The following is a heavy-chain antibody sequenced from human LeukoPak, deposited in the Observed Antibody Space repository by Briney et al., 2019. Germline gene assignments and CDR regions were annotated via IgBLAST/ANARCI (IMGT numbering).Heavy chain of an antibody. Sequence: SETLSLTCTVSGGSISSYYWSWTRQPAGKGLEWIGRIDTSGNTNYSPSLKSRVTMSVGTSKNQFSLKLSPVTAADTAVYYCARDAYGGNSWGWFDPWGQGTLVTVSA. CDR1: GGSISSYY. V-gene: IGHV4-4*07. CDR3: ARDAYGGNSWGWFDP. D-gene: IGHD4-23*01. CDR2: IDTSGNT. J-gene: IGHJ5*02.